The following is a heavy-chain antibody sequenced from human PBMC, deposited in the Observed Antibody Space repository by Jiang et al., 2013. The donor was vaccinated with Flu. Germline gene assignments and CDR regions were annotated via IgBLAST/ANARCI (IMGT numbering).Heavy chain of an antibody. Sequence: GSGLVKPSQTLSLTCAVSGGSISSGGYSWSWIRQPPGKGLEWIGYIYHSGSTYYNPSLKSRVTISVDTSKNQFSLKLSSVTAADTAVYYCARHGSRFGEKYPFDYWGQGTLVTVSS. V-gene: IGHV4-30-2*01. D-gene: IGHD3-10*01. CDR3: ARHGSRFGEKYPFDY. CDR1: GGSISSGGYS. CDR2: IYHSGST. J-gene: IGHJ4*02.